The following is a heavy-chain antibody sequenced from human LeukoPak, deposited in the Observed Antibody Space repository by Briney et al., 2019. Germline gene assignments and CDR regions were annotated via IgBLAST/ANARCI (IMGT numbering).Heavy chain of an antibody. CDR1: GGSISGYY. J-gene: IGHJ4*02. Sequence: SETLSLTCTVSGGSISGYYWNWIRQPPGKGREWIGYIYYTGSTNYSPSLKSRVTMSVDTSKNQFSLKLSSVTATDTAVYYCARGGYASGWYLDYWGQGTLVTVSS. CDR3: ARGGYASGWYLDY. D-gene: IGHD6-19*01. V-gene: IGHV4-59*01. CDR2: IYYTGST.